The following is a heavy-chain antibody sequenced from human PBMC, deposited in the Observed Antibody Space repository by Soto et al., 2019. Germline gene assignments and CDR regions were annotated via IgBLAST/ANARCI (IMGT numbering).Heavy chain of an antibody. J-gene: IGHJ2*01. V-gene: IGHV3-7*01. CDR2: IKQDGSEK. Sequence: EVQLVESGGGLVQPGGSLRLSCAASGFTFSSYWMSWVRQAPGKGLEWVANIKQDGSEKYYVDSVKGRFTISRDNAKNSLYLQINSLRAEDTAVYYCAIDLIAARDWYFDLWGRGTLVTVSS. CDR1: GFTFSSYW. D-gene: IGHD6-6*01. CDR3: AIDLIAARDWYFDL.